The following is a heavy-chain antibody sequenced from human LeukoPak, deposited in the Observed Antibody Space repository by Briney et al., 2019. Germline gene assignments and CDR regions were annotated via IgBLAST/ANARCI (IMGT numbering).Heavy chain of an antibody. CDR3: TRHASGGEFVDY. V-gene: IGHV3-73*01. J-gene: IGHJ4*02. CDR2: IRSEANSYAT. Sequence: GGSLRLSCAASGFTFSGSANHWVRQASGKGLELVGRIRSEANSYATAYDASVKGRFTISRDDSKNTAYLQMNSLKTEDTAVNYCTRHASGGEFVDYWGQGTLVTVSS. CDR1: GFTFSGSA. D-gene: IGHD1-26*01.